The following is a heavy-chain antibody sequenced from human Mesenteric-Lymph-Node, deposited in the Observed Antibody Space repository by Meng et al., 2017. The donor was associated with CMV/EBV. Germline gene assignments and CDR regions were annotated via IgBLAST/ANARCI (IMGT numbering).Heavy chain of an antibody. J-gene: IGHJ4*02. CDR1: GYSFTTYW. CDR2: IYPGDSDT. D-gene: IGHD3-10*01. V-gene: IGHV5-51*01. Sequence: KGSGYSFTTYWICWVRQMPGKGLEWMGIIYPGDSDTSYSPSFQGQVTISADKSISTAYLQWSSLKASDTAMYYCARRFYGSGSYYMDYWGQGTLVTVSS. CDR3: ARRFYGSGSYYMDY.